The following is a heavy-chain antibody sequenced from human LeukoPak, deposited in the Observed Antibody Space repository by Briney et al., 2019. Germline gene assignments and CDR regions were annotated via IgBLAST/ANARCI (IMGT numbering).Heavy chain of an antibody. Sequence: ASVKVSCKASGYTFTSYGISWVRQAPGQGLEWMGWISAYNGNTNYAQKLQGRVTMTTDTSTSTAYMELRSLRSDDTAVYYCAREGRYYGSGRVPYYYYGMDVWGQGTTVTVSS. J-gene: IGHJ6*02. CDR2: ISAYNGNT. D-gene: IGHD3-10*01. CDR1: GYTFTSYG. CDR3: AREGRYYGSGRVPYYYYGMDV. V-gene: IGHV1-18*01.